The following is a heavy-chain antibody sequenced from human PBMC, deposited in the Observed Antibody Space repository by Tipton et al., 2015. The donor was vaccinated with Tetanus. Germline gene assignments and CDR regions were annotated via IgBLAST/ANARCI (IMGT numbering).Heavy chain of an antibody. J-gene: IGHJ6*02. Sequence: QLVQSGAEVKKPGTTVRVSCTVSGFCLSNYGVSWVRQAPGQGLEWVAWISGYSGSTKFAERFQGRVSLTTDRSASTAYMDLRRLRSDDTAVYYCARVQEQRIYYYGMDVWGQGTTVTVSS. CDR1: GFCLSNYG. CDR2: ISGYSGST. D-gene: IGHD6-25*01. V-gene: IGHV1-18*01. CDR3: ARVQEQRIYYYGMDV.